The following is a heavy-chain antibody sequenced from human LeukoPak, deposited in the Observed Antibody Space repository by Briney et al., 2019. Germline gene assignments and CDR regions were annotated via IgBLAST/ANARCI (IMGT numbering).Heavy chain of an antibody. Sequence: GGSLRLSCAASGFTFSSYAMSWVRQAPGKGLEWVSAISGSGGSTYYADSVKGRFTISRDNSKNTLYLQMNSLRAEDTAVYYCARDGYSSGWYSLVDYYYYYMDVWGKGTTVTVSS. CDR3: ARDGYSSGWYSLVDYYYYYMDV. CDR2: ISGSGGST. V-gene: IGHV3-23*01. J-gene: IGHJ6*03. CDR1: GFTFSSYA. D-gene: IGHD6-19*01.